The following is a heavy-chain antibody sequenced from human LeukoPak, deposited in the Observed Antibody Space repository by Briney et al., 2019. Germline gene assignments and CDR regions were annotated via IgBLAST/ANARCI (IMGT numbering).Heavy chain of an antibody. CDR1: GYTFTIYD. V-gene: IGHV1-8*03. Sequence: ASVTVSCKASGYTFTIYDINWVRQATGQGLEWMGWMNPNSGNTGYAQKFQGRVTITRNTSISTAYMELSSLRSEDTAVYYCARGRGFTIFGVVLYYWGQGTLVTVSS. CDR3: ARGRGFTIFGVVLYY. D-gene: IGHD3-3*01. J-gene: IGHJ4*02. CDR2: MNPNSGNT.